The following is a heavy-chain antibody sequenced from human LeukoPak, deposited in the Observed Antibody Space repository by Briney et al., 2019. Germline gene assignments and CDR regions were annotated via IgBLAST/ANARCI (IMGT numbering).Heavy chain of an antibody. J-gene: IGHJ5*02. CDR1: GGSFSGYY. V-gene: IGHV4-34*01. CDR2: INHSGST. D-gene: IGHD6-13*01. Sequence: SETLSLTCAVYGGSFSGYYWSWIRQPPGKGLEWIGEINHSGSTNYNPSLKSRVTISVDTSKNQFSLKLSSVTAADTAVYYCARGGSSSRSPQYNWFDPWGQGTLVTVST. CDR3: ARGGSSSRSPQYNWFDP.